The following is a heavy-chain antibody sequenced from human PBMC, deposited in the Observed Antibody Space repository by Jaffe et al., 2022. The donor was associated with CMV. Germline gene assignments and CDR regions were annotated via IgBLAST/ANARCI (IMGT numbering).Heavy chain of an antibody. J-gene: IGHJ3*02. CDR2: IYSGGST. CDR3: ARDQPLKTTVLDAFDI. CDR1: GFTVSSNY. V-gene: IGHV3-66*01. Sequence: EVQLVESGGGLVQPGGSLRLSCAASGFTVSSNYMSWVRQAPGKGLEWVSVIYSGGSTYYADSVKGRFTISRDNSKNTLYLQMNSLRAEDTAVYYCARDQPLKTTVLDAFDIWGQGTMVTVSS. D-gene: IGHD4-4*01.